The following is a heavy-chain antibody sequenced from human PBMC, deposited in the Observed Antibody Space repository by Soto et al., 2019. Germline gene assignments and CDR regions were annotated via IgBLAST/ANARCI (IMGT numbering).Heavy chain of an antibody. J-gene: IGHJ4*02. Sequence: QVQLVQSGAEVKKPGSSVKVSCKASGGTFSSYAISWVRQAPGQGLEWMGGIIPIFGTANYAQKFQGRVTITADESTSTAYMELSSLRSEGTAVYYCAVVAARPQRNTVDYWGQGALVTDSS. CDR3: AVVAARPQRNTVDY. D-gene: IGHD6-6*01. CDR2: IIPIFGTA. V-gene: IGHV1-69*12. CDR1: GGTFSSYA.